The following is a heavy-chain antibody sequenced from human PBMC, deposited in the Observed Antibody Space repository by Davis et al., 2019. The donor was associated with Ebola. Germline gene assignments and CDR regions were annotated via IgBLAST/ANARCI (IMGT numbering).Heavy chain of an antibody. J-gene: IGHJ4*02. CDR1: GGSISSSNYY. Sequence: MPSETLSLTCIVSGGSISSSNYYWAWIRQPPGKGLEWIGYVYYGGSTNYNPSLKSRVTISVDTSKNQFSLKLSSVTAADTAVYYCAVGDLVQGGLFDYWSQGTLVTVSS. D-gene: IGHD3-10*01. CDR3: AVGDLVQGGLFDY. CDR2: VYYGGST. V-gene: IGHV4-61*05.